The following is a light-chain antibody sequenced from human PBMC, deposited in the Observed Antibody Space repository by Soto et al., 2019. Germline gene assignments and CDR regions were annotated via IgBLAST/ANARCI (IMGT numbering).Light chain of an antibody. CDR2: AAS. J-gene: IGKJ1*01. Sequence: DIPLTQSPSFLSASVGDRVSITCRASQGIASYLAWFQQKPGKAPELLILAASTLRSGVPSRFSGSGSGTDFTLTVSSLQPEDFGTYYCQQLYNYPRTFGQGTKVEI. V-gene: IGKV1-9*01. CDR3: QQLYNYPRT. CDR1: QGIASY.